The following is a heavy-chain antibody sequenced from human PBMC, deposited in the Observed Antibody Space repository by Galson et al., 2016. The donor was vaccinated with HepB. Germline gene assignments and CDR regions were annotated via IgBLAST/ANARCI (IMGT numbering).Heavy chain of an antibody. CDR1: GFTLSRYG. J-gene: IGHJ4*02. D-gene: IGHD6-13*01. V-gene: IGHV3-33*01. CDR3: ARETGVAAAATYGY. CDR2: IWSDGSNK. Sequence: SLRLSCAASGFTLSRYGMHWVRQAPGKGLEWVALIWSDGSNKYYADSVKGRFTISRDNSKNTAYLQMNSLRAEDRAVYYCARETGVAAAATYGYWGQGTLVTVSS.